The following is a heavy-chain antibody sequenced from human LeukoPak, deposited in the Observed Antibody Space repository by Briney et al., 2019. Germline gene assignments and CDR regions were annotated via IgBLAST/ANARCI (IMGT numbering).Heavy chain of an antibody. V-gene: IGHV3-33*01. CDR2: IWYDGSNK. J-gene: IGHJ6*02. D-gene: IGHD2-15*01. CDR3: ARDRADCSGGSCYFPYYYYGMDV. CDR1: GXTFSSYG. Sequence: GGSLRLSCAASGXTFSSYGMHWVRQAPGKGLEWVAVIWYDGSNKYYADSVKGRFTISRDNSKNTLYLQMNSLRAEDTAVYYCARDRADCSGGSCYFPYYYYGMDVWGQGTTVTVSS.